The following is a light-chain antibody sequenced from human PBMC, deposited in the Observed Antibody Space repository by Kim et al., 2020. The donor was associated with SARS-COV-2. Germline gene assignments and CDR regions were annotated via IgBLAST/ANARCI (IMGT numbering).Light chain of an antibody. V-gene: IGLV2-14*03. CDR3: SSYTSIKTLI. Sequence: GQSITISCTGSSSDIGGYNDVSWFQHHPGKAPKLIIYDVTKWPSGVSNRFSGSKSGNTASLTISGLQAEDEADYHCSSYTSIKTLIFGGGTQLTVL. J-gene: IGLJ2*01. CDR1: SSDIGGYND. CDR2: DVT.